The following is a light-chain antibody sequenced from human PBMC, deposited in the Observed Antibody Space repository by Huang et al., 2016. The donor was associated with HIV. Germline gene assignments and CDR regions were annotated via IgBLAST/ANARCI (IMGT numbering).Light chain of an antibody. CDR3: QHRTYSFT. CDR1: QSVGSF. J-gene: IGKJ3*01. CDR2: DAT. Sequence: EIVLTQSPATLSLSPGERATLSCRASQSVGSFLAWYQQKAGQAPRLLLYDATYRAAGIPASFSGCGSGTYFTLTISILEPEDFAFYYCQHRTYSFTFGPGTKVD. V-gene: IGKV3-11*01.